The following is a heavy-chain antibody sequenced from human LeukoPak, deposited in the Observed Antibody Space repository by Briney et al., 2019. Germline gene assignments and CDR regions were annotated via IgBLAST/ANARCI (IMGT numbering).Heavy chain of an antibody. D-gene: IGHD1-26*01. V-gene: IGHV4-59*08. CDR2: IYYSGST. CDR1: GGSISSYY. Sequence: RSETLSLTCTVAGGSISSYYWSWIRQPPGKGLEWIGYIYYSGSTNYNPTLKSRVTISVDTSKNQFSLKLSSVTAADTAVYYCARVEYSGSYSLGWFDPWGQGTLVTVSS. J-gene: IGHJ5*02. CDR3: ARVEYSGSYSLGWFDP.